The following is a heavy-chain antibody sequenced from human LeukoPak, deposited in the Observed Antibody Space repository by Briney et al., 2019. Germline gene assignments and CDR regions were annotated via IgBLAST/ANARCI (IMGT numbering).Heavy chain of an antibody. CDR1: GFTFSNYA. CDR3: AKDFQYDRSSDKRFDP. Sequence: GGSLRLSCAASGFTFSNYAMSWFRQAPGEGLEWDSAISGGGGSTYYADSVTGRFTISRDNSKNTLYLQMNSLRDEDTAVYYCAKDFQYDRSSDKRFDPWGQGTLVTVSS. J-gene: IGHJ5*02. D-gene: IGHD6-6*01. CDR2: ISGGGGST. V-gene: IGHV3-23*01.